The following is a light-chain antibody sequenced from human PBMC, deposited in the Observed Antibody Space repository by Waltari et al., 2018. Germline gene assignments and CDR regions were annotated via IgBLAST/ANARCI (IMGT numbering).Light chain of an antibody. J-gene: IGKJ4*01. CDR3: QQYGDTPLT. CDR2: AAT. Sequence: EIVLTQSPGTLSLSPGQRATLYCRTSQSISNSYIAWYQHKAGQTPRLLIYAATSRATDIPARFSGSGSGTDFTLTINRLEPADFAVYFCQQYGDTPLTFGGGTKVEIK. CDR1: QSISNSY. V-gene: IGKV3-20*01.